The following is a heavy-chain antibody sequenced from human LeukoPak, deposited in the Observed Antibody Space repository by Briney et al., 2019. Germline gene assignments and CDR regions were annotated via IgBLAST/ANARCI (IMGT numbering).Heavy chain of an antibody. Sequence: PSETLSLTCTVSDDSISDYYRGWIRQPPGKGLEWIGYIYYSGSTNYNPSLKSRVTISVDKSKNQFSLKLSSVTAADTAVYYCARPRGYSGYEGFDYWGQGTLVTVSS. D-gene: IGHD5-12*01. CDR3: ARPRGYSGYEGFDY. CDR2: IYYSGST. J-gene: IGHJ4*02. V-gene: IGHV4-59*12. CDR1: DDSISDYY.